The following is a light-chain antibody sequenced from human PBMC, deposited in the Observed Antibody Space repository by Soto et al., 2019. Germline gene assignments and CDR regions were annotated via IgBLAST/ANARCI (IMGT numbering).Light chain of an antibody. J-gene: IGKJ2*01. V-gene: IGKV1-5*03. CDR3: QQYNSYPYT. CDR1: QNIISW. Sequence: DIQMTQSPSTLSASVGDGVTITCRASQNIISWLAWYQQKPGKAPKLLIYKASNLQSGVPSRFSGSGSGTEFTLTISSLQPDDFATYYCQQYNSYPYTFGPGTKLEIK. CDR2: KAS.